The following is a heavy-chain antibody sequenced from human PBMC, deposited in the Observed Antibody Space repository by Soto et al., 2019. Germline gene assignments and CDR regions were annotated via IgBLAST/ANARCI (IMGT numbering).Heavy chain of an antibody. V-gene: IGHV4-31*02. CDR3: ARLRQGRTSWFFDY. J-gene: IGHJ4*02. CDR1: GCC. CDR2: IYYSGST. D-gene: IGHD2-2*01. Sequence: GCCRSFKRQNPGKGLEWIGYIYYSGSTYYNPSLKSRVTISVDTSKNQFSLKLSSVTAADTAVYYCARLRQGRTSWFFDYWGPGTLVTV.